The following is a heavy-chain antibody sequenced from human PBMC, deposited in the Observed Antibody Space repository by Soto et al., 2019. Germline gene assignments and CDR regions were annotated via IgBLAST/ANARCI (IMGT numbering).Heavy chain of an antibody. CDR2: IKQDGSEK. CDR1: GFTFSSYW. J-gene: IGHJ2*01. CDR3: ARDVRGDSSSYWYFDL. V-gene: IGHV3-7*03. Sequence: ESGGGLVQPGGSLRLSCAASGFTFSSYWMSWVRQAPGKGLEWVANIKQDGSEKYYVDSVKGRFTISRDNAKNSLYLQMNSLRAEDTAVYYCARDVRGDSSSYWYFDLWGRGTLVTVSS. D-gene: IGHD4-17*01.